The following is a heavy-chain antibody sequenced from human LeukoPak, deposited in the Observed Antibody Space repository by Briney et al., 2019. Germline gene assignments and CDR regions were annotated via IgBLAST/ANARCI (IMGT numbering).Heavy chain of an antibody. Sequence: SETLSLTCTVPGGSISSSSYYWGWIRQPPGKGLEWIGSIYYSGSTYYNPSLKSRVTISVDTSKNQFSLKLSSVTAADTAVYYCARWAIRLGELSQRFDPWGQGTLVTVYS. CDR3: ARWAIRLGELSQRFDP. V-gene: IGHV4-39*01. CDR2: IYYSGST. D-gene: IGHD3-16*02. CDR1: GGSISSSSYY. J-gene: IGHJ5*02.